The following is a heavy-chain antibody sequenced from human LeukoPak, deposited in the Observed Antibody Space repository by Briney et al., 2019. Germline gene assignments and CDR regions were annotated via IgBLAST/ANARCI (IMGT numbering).Heavy chain of an antibody. CDR1: GFTFSSYG. CDR3: AKEEGDIVVVVAAPPTISYFDY. Sequence: GGSLRLSCAASGFTFSSYGMHWVRQAPGKGLEWVAVISYDGSNKYYADSVKGRFTISRDNSKNTLYLQMNSLRAEDTAVYYCAKEEGDIVVVVAAPPTISYFDYWGQGTLVTVSS. J-gene: IGHJ4*02. V-gene: IGHV3-30*18. D-gene: IGHD2-15*01. CDR2: ISYDGSNK.